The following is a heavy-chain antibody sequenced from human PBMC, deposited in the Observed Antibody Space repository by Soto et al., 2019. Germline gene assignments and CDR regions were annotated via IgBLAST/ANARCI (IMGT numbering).Heavy chain of an antibody. Sequence: GGSLRLSCAASGFSFDTYNMNWVRQAPGKGLEWVSYISSSSSTIYYADSVKGRFTISRDNAKNSLYLQMNSLRDEDTAVYYCARETVVVPAAIGAFDIWGQGTMVTVSS. CDR2: ISSSSSTI. V-gene: IGHV3-48*02. D-gene: IGHD2-2*01. CDR3: ARETVVVPAAIGAFDI. CDR1: GFSFDTYN. J-gene: IGHJ3*02.